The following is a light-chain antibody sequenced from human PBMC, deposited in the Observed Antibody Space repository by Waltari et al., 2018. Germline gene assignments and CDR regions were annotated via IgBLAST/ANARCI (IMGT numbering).Light chain of an antibody. J-gene: IGKJ5*01. Sequence: EIVLTQSPATLSVSPGERVTLSCRASQRISGYLAWYQQKPGQAPKLLIYDASNRATGTPARFSCSGAGTEFTLIISSLEPEDFAVYSCQQRSIWPLTFGKGTRLEIK. CDR2: DAS. CDR1: QRISGY. CDR3: QQRSIWPLT. V-gene: IGKV3-11*01.